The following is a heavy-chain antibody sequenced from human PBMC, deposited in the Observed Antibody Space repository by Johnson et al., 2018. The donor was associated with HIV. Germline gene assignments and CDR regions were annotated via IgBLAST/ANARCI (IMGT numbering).Heavy chain of an antibody. J-gene: IGHJ3*02. Sequence: QVQLVESGGGVVQPERSLRLSCAASEFSFSTYAMRWVRQAPGKGLEGVAVISDDGTNTDYAAAVKCRFTISRDNSKNTLYLQMNSLIAEDTAVYYCARDHIRGYDSPNDAFDIWGQGTMVTVSS. V-gene: IGHV3-30-3*01. CDR3: ARDHIRGYDSPNDAFDI. D-gene: IGHD3-22*01. CDR1: EFSFSTYA. CDR2: ISDDGTNT.